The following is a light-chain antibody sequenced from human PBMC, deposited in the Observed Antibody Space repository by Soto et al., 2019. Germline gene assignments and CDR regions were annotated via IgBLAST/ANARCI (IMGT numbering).Light chain of an antibody. CDR1: NSVTGQC. J-gene: IGKJ1*01. V-gene: IGKV3-20*01. Sequence: IVLTQSPGTLSFSXGKRATLCSSDSNSVTGQCLPWYQQKPGQXPRVLXFGASSRAHGTPDRCSGSGSGTDFTPTISRLEPEDFAVYYCQQYGSSPRTVGQGTKVDIK. CDR3: QQYGSSPRT. CDR2: GAS.